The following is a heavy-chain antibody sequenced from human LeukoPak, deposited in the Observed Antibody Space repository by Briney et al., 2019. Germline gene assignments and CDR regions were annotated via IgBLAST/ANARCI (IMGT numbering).Heavy chain of an antibody. V-gene: IGHV4-59*01. CDR1: GGSISSYY. Sequence: SETLSLTCTVSGGSISSYYWSWIRQPPGKGLEWIGYIYYSGSTNYNPSLKSRVTISVDTSMNQFSLKLSSVTAADTAVYYCARDQSGTSSALNWFDPWGQGTLVTVSS. J-gene: IGHJ5*02. CDR2: IYYSGST. CDR3: ARDQSGTSSALNWFDP. D-gene: IGHD1-1*01.